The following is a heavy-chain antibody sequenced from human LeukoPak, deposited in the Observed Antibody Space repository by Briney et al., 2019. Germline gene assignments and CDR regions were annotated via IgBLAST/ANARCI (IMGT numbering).Heavy chain of an antibody. CDR2: IGGRGGST. D-gene: IGHD3-10*01. V-gene: IGHV3-23*01. CDR3: AKDEMVRGVRYFDY. CDR1: GFIFSDYG. Sequence: GGTLRLSCAASGFIFSDYGMSWVRQAPGKGLEWVSSIGGRGGSTYYADSVKGRFTISRDNSKNTLYLQMNSLRAEDTAVYYCAKDEMVRGVRYFDYWGQGTLVTVSS. J-gene: IGHJ4*02.